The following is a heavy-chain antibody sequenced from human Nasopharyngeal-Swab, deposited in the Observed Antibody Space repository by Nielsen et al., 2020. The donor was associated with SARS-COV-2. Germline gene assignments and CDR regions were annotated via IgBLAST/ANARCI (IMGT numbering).Heavy chain of an antibody. V-gene: IGHV3-23*01. Sequence: VRQAPGKGLGWVSTVSGTANRTSYADSVKGRFTISRDNSKNTLYLQMNSLRAEDTALYYCAKDGTPDYDFWSTYYRDSYNYYMDVWGKGTTVTVSS. CDR3: AKDGTPDYDFWSTYYRDSYNYYMDV. J-gene: IGHJ6*03. CDR2: VSGTANRT. D-gene: IGHD3-3*01.